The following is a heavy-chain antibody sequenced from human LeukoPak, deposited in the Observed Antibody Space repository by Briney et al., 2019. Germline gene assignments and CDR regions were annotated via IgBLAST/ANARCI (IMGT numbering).Heavy chain of an antibody. CDR2: INHSGST. J-gene: IGHJ4*02. CDR1: GGSFSGYY. Sequence: TSETLSLTCAVYGGSFSGYYWSWIRQPPGKGLEWIGEINHSGSTNYNPSLKSRVTISVDTSKNQFSLKLSSVTAADTAVYYCARGRDSSGSILTDYWGQGTLVTVSS. V-gene: IGHV4-34*01. D-gene: IGHD3-22*01. CDR3: ARGRDSSGSILTDY.